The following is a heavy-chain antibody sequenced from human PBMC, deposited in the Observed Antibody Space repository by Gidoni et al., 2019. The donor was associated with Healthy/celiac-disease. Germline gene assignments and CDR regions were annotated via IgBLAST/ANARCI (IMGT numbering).Heavy chain of an antibody. J-gene: IGHJ6*03. CDR3: ARGGQGSGSYYTYYYYCMDV. Sequence: QVQLVESGGGLVQPGGSLRLSCAASGFTFSDYYMSWIRQAPGKGLEGVSDIRSSGSTIYYADAGKGRFTSSRDNAKNSRYLQMNSLRAEDTAVYYCARGGQGSGSYYTYYYYCMDVWGKGTTVTVSS. CDR2: IRSSGSTI. V-gene: IGHV3-11*01. CDR1: GFTFSDYY. D-gene: IGHD3-10*01.